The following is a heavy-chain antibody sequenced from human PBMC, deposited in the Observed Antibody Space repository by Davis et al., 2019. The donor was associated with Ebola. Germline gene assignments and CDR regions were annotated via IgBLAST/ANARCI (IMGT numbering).Heavy chain of an antibody. V-gene: IGHV4-59*12. CDR3: ARSWNYGANWFDP. D-gene: IGHD1-7*01. Sequence: SETLSLTCTVSGGSISSYYWSWIRQPPGKGLEWIGYIYYSGSTNYNPSLKSRVTISVDTSKNQFSLQLNSVTPEDTAVYYCARSWNYGANWFDPWGQGTLVTVSS. J-gene: IGHJ5*02. CDR2: IYYSGST. CDR1: GGSISSYY.